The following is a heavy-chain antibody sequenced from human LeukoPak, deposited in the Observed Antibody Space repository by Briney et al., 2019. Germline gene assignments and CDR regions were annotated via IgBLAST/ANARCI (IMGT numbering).Heavy chain of an antibody. D-gene: IGHD2/OR15-2a*01. J-gene: IGHJ5*02. CDR1: GFTFANYA. CDR3: ARGSTIMSS. Sequence: PGGSLRLSRAASGFTFANYAMSWVRQAPGKGLEWVSSVSGSGGETHSTDSVKGRFTISRDNAKNSLYLQMNSLRAEDTAVYYCARGSTIMSSWGQGTLVTVSS. CDR2: VSGSGGET. V-gene: IGHV3-23*01.